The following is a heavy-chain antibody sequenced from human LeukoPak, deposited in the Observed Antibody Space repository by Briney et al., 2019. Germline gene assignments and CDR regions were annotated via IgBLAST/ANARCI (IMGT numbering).Heavy chain of an antibody. J-gene: IGHJ4*02. CDR3: ASVDELEGALPY. Sequence: SETLSLTCTVSGGSISSSSYYWGWIRQPPGKGLEWIGSIYYSGSTYYNPSLKSRVTILVDTSKSQFSLKLSSVTAADTAVYYCASVDELEGALPYWGQGTLVTVSS. D-gene: IGHD1-1*01. CDR2: IYYSGST. V-gene: IGHV4-39*07. CDR1: GGSISSSSYY.